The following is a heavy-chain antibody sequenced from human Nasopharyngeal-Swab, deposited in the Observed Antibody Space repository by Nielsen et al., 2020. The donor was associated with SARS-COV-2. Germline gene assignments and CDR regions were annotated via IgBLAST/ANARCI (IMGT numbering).Heavy chain of an antibody. V-gene: IGHV3-53*01. Sequence: GESLKISCAVSGLTVSSTYMSWVRQAPGKGLEWVSVTEIGGTTHYADSVKGRFSISRDSSTNTLYLQMNNVRAEDTAVYYCVKDLAYDEVSWGQGTLVTVSS. D-gene: IGHD5-12*01. CDR1: GLTVSSTY. CDR3: VKDLAYDEVS. J-gene: IGHJ5*02. CDR2: TEIGGTT.